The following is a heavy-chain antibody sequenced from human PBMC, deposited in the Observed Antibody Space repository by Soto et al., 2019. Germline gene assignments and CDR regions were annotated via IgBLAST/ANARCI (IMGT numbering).Heavy chain of an antibody. CDR3: TRENIENSDGLYDAFDI. CDR1: GYTFTDYY. J-gene: IGHJ3*02. CDR2: MNPKSGGA. D-gene: IGHD5-18*01. Sequence: ASVKVSCKTSGYTFTDYYTHWVRQAPGQGLEWMGWMNPKSGGAYSAQKFPGRVTLTRDTSIGTAYIEVNSLTSDDTAVYFCTRENIENSDGLYDAFDIWGQGTTVTVSS. V-gene: IGHV1-2*02.